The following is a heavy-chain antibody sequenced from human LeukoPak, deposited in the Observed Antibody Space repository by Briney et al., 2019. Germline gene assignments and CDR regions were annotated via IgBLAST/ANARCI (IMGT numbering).Heavy chain of an antibody. Sequence: PSETLSLTCTVSGGSINNYYWSWIRQPPGKGLEWIGYIYYTGNTNYNPSLERRVTISVDRSKNQFSLKLNSVTAADTAVYYCARDGAQYDSLDYEGEYYYYLGMDVWGQGATVTVSS. CDR2: IYYTGNT. J-gene: IGHJ6*02. V-gene: IGHV4-59*01. CDR3: ARDGAQYDSLDYEGEYYYYLGMDV. D-gene: IGHD3-22*01. CDR1: GGSINNYY.